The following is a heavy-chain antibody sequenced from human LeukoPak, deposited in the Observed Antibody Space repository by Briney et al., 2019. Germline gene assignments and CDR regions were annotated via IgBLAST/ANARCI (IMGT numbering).Heavy chain of an antibody. J-gene: IGHJ4*02. Sequence: SQTLSLTCTVSGGXISSGDYYWSWIRQPPGKGLEWIGYIYYSGSTYYNPSLKSRVTISVDTSKNQFSLKLSSVTAADTAVYYCARSTEFGELFFDYWGQGTLVTVSS. CDR1: GGXISSGDYY. CDR3: ARSTEFGELFFDY. CDR2: IYYSGST. V-gene: IGHV4-30-4*01. D-gene: IGHD3-10*01.